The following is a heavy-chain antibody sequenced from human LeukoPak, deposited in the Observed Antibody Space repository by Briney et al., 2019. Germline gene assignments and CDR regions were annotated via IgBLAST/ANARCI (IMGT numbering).Heavy chain of an antibody. CDR3: AREDSSSDYYYYYMDV. V-gene: IGHV1-18*01. CDR2: ISAYNGNT. Sequence: ASVKVSCKASGYTFTSYGISWVRQAPGQGLEWMGWISAYNGNTNYAQKLQGRVTMTRDMSTSTVYMELSSLRSEDTAVYYCAREDSSSDYYYYYMDVWGKGTTVTVSS. J-gene: IGHJ6*03. CDR1: GYTFTSYG. D-gene: IGHD6-13*01.